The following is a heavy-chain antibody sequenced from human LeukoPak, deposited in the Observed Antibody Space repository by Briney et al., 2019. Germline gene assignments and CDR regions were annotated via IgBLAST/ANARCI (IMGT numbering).Heavy chain of an antibody. Sequence: ASVKVSCKASGYNFTGYYMHWVRQAPGQGLEWMGWISAYNGNTNYAQKLQGRVTMTTDTSTSTAYMELRSLRSDDTAVYYCARSARIAAAGTYYYYYYMDVWGKGTTVTVSS. CDR1: GYNFTGYY. CDR2: ISAYNGNT. J-gene: IGHJ6*03. D-gene: IGHD6-13*01. CDR3: ARSARIAAAGTYYYYYYMDV. V-gene: IGHV1-18*04.